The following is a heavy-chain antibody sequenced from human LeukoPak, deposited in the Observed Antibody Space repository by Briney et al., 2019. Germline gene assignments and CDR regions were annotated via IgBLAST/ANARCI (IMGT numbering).Heavy chain of an antibody. CDR2: ISGSGGST. CDR1: GFTFSSYG. V-gene: IGHV3-23*01. D-gene: IGHD5-12*01. CDR3: ARDDRYSGYDLRFDP. J-gene: IGHJ5*02. Sequence: GGSLRLSCAASGFTFSSYGMSWVRQAPGKGLEWVSAISGSGGSTYYADSVKGRFTISRDNSKNTLYLQMNSLRAEDTAVYYCARDDRYSGYDLRFDPWGQGTLVTVSS.